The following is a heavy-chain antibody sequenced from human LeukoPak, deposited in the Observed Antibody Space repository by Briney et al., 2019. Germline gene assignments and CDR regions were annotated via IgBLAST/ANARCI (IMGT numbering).Heavy chain of an antibody. Sequence: GGSLRLSCAASGFTFSSYAMHWVRQAPGKGLEWVAVISYDGSNKYYADSVKGRFTISRDNSKNTLYLQMNSLRAEDTAIYYCARDQMRPYQYYMDVWGKGATVTVSS. CDR2: ISYDGSNK. CDR1: GFTFSSYA. J-gene: IGHJ6*03. D-gene: IGHD2-2*01. V-gene: IGHV3-30*04. CDR3: ARDQMRPYQYYMDV.